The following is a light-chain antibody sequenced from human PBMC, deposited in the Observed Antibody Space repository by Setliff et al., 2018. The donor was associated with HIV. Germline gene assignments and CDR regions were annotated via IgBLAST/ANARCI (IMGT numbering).Light chain of an antibody. CDR3: SSYTGSDTFDV. Sequence: ALTQPASVSGSPGQAITISCTGNNSDIGTYDLVSWYQQHPGRAPKLTIFEVKRRPSGVSNRFSGSKSGNTASLTISGLQAEDEATYFCSSYTGSDTFDVFGTGTKGTVL. CDR1: NSDIGTYDL. J-gene: IGLJ1*01. V-gene: IGLV2-23*02. CDR2: EVK.